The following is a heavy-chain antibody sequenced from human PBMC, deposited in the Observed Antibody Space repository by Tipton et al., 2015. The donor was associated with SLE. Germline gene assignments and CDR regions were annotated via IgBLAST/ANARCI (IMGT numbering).Heavy chain of an antibody. D-gene: IGHD5-12*01. V-gene: IGHV4-59*11. J-gene: IGHJ6*03. CDR1: GGSISSHY. Sequence: TLSLTCTVSGGSISSHYWSWIRQPPGKGLEWIGYIYYSGSTNYNPSLKRRVTISVDTSKNQFSLKLSSVTAADTAVYYCARGGRGGYGIYYYYYMDVWGKGTTVTVSS. CDR2: IYYSGST. CDR3: ARGGRGGYGIYYYYYMDV.